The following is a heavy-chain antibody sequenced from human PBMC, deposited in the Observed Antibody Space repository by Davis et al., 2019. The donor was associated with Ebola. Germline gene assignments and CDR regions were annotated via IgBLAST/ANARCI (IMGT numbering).Heavy chain of an antibody. Sequence: PGGSLRLSCAASGFTFSSYGMHWVRQAPGKGLEWVAVISYDGNNKYYADSVKGRFTISRDNSKNTLYLQMNSLRAEDTAVYYCARSSIAARPGYYYGMDVWGQGTTVTVSS. CDR1: GFTFSSYG. V-gene: IGHV3-30*03. D-gene: IGHD6-6*01. CDR2: ISYDGNNK. CDR3: ARSSIAARPGYYYGMDV. J-gene: IGHJ6*02.